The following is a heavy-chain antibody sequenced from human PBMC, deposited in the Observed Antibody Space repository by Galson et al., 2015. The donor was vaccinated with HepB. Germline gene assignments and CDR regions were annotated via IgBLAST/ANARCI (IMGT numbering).Heavy chain of an antibody. J-gene: IGHJ6*02. Sequence: SVKVSCKASGYTFTSYAVHWVRQAPGQSLGWMGWINAGNGNTKYSQKFQGRVTIIRDTSASTTYMELSSLRSEDTAVYYCARDRASVAYFHGLDVWGQGTTVTVSS. V-gene: IGHV1-3*01. CDR3: ARDRASVAYFHGLDV. CDR1: GYTFTSYA. CDR2: INAGNGNT. D-gene: IGHD2-21*01.